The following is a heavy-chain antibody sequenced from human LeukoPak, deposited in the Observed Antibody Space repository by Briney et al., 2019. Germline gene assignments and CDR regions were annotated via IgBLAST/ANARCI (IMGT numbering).Heavy chain of an antibody. CDR2: IWYDGSNK. CDR3: ARYTSSWFFDS. V-gene: IGHV3-33*01. CDR1: GFTFSSYG. J-gene: IGHJ4*02. D-gene: IGHD6-13*01. Sequence: PGRSLRLSCAASGFTFSSYGMHWVRQAPGKGLEWVAVIWYDGSNKYYADSVKGRFTISRDNSKNTLYLQMNSLRAEDTAVYYGARYTSSWFFDSWGLGTLVTVSS.